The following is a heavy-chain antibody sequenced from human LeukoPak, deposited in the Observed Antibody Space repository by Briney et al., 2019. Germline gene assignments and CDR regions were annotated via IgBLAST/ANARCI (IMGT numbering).Heavy chain of an antibody. D-gene: IGHD2-8*01. CDR1: GFTFSSYA. J-gene: IGHJ4*02. Sequence: GGSLRLSCAASGFTFSSYAMSWVRQAPGKGLEWVSAISGSGGSTYYAASVKGRFTISRDNSKNTLYRQMNSLRAEDTAVYYCAKMGGRIVLMVYAIFDYWGQGTLVTVSS. CDR3: AKMGGRIVLMVYAIFDY. V-gene: IGHV3-23*01. CDR2: ISGSGGST.